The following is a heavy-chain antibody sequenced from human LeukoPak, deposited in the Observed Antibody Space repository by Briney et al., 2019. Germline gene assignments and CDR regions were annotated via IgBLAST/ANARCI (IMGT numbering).Heavy chain of an antibody. V-gene: IGHV3-30-3*01. Sequence: GGSLRLSCAASGFTFSSYAMHWVRQAPGKGLEWVAVISYDGSNKYYADSVKGRFTISRDNSKNTLYLQMNSLRAEDTAVYYCARDRSCSSTSCYTYWGYYYYYGMDVWGQGTTVTASS. CDR2: ISYDGSNK. D-gene: IGHD2-2*02. CDR1: GFTFSSYA. CDR3: ARDRSCSSTSCYTYWGYYYYYGMDV. J-gene: IGHJ6*02.